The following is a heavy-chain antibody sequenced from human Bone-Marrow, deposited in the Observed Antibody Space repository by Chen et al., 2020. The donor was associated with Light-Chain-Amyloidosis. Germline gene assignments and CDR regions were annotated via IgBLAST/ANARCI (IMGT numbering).Heavy chain of an antibody. Sequence: QVELQQWGAGLLKPSETLSLTCGIHNGAFGDDYWPWIRQPPGKGLQWIAEINHSGSANYNSSLKSRTTSSVDKSKNQFSLRMISVTAADTAVYYCARYEPHFSDSIISGYTAWGQGTSVTVSS. CDR2: INHSGSA. CDR3: ARYEPHFSDSIISGYTA. V-gene: IGHV4-34*01. D-gene: IGHD5-12*01. J-gene: IGHJ5*02. CDR1: NGAFGDDY.